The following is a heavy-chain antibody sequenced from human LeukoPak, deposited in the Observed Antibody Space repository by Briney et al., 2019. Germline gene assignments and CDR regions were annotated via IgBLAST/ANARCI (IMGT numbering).Heavy chain of an antibody. J-gene: IGHJ5*02. D-gene: IGHD2-2*01. Sequence: GGSLRLSCAASGFTFSSYSMNWVRQAPGKGLEWVSSISSSSSYIYYAGSVKGRFTISRDNAKNSLYLQMNSLRAEDTAVYYCARDRSSTSSYWFDPWGQGTLVTVSS. CDR1: GFTFSSYS. CDR3: ARDRSSTSSYWFDP. CDR2: ISSSSSYI. V-gene: IGHV3-21*01.